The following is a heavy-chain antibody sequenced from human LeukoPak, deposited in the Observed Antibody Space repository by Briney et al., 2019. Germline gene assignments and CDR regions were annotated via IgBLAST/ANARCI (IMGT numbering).Heavy chain of an antibody. V-gene: IGHV4-39*01. D-gene: IGHD1-26*01. J-gene: IGHJ4*02. CDR3: ARHTDSGATTSHFDY. Sequence: SETLSLTCTVSGGSISSSSYYWGWIRQPPGKGLEWIGSIYYSGSTYYNPPLKSRVTISVDTSKNQFSLKLSSVTAADTAVYYCARHTDSGATTSHFDYWGQGTLVTVSS. CDR2: IYYSGST. CDR1: GGSISSSSYY.